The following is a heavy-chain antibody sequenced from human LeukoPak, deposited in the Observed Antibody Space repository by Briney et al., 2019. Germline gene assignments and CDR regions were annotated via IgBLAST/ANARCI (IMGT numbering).Heavy chain of an antibody. CDR2: IYYSGST. CDR3: AGDRVLNDAFDI. CDR1: GGSISSYY. V-gene: IGHV4-59*01. J-gene: IGHJ3*02. Sequence: RPSETLSLTCTVSGGSISSYYWSWIRQPPGKGLEWIGYIYYSGSTNYNPSLKSRVTISVDTSKNQFSLKLSSVTAADTAVYYCAGDRVLNDAFDIWGQGTMVTVSS.